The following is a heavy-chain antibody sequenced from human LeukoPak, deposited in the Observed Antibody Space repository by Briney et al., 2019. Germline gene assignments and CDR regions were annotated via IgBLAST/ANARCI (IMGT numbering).Heavy chain of an antibody. V-gene: IGHV3-21*01. Sequence: GGSLRLSCVASGFTFSSYSMNWVRQAPGKGLAWVSSISSSSRYIYHADSVKGRFTISRDNAKNSLYLQMNSLRAEDTAVYYCALPIAAAPTDYWGQGTLVTVSS. J-gene: IGHJ4*02. CDR3: ALPIAAAPTDY. D-gene: IGHD6-13*01. CDR2: ISSSSRYI. CDR1: GFTFSSYS.